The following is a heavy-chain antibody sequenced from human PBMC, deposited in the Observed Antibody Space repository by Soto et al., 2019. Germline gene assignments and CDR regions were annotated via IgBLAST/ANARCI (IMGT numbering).Heavy chain of an antibody. J-gene: IGHJ4*02. CDR1: GYVFSDYY. V-gene: IGHV1-46*01. CDR3: GKSDGFDGGGDS. CDR2: INPRGGVT. D-gene: IGHD5-12*01. Sequence: QVQLVQSGAEVKKPGASIKVSCKASGYVFSDYYIHWFRQAPGHGLEWVAVINPRGGVTRYAQKFQDRLAVTSDTSTNTVYMQLSSLRSDDTAVFYCGKSDGFDGGGDSWGQGTLVTVSS.